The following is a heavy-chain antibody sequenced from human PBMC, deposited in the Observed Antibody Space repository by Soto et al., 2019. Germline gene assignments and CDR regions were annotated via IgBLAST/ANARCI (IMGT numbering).Heavy chain of an antibody. CDR1: GFTFSTYG. D-gene: IGHD1-26*01. J-gene: IGHJ5*02. Sequence: QVHLVESGGGVVQPGRSLRLSCAASGFTFSTYGMHWVRQAPGKGLEWVAVITYDGNNKNYGDSVKGRFTISRDNSRNTLYLQMNSLRPEDTAVYYCAKDPNPNSGSLNWFDPWGQGTLVTVSP. CDR3: AKDPNPNSGSLNWFDP. V-gene: IGHV3-30*18. CDR2: ITYDGNNK.